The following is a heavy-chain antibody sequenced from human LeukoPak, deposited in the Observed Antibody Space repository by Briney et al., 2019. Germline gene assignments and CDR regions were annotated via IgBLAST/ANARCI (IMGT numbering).Heavy chain of an antibody. CDR2: MNPNSGNT. V-gene: IGHV1-8*01. D-gene: IGHD3-10*01. J-gene: IGHJ5*02. CDR1: GYTFTSYD. CDR3: ARGRKRFVVRGVINNWFDP. Sequence: ALVKVSCKASGYTFTSYDINWVRQATGQGLEWMGWMNPNSGNTGYAQKFQGRVTMTRNTSISTAYMELSSLRSEDTAVYYCARGRKRFVVRGVINNWFDPWGQGTLVTVSS.